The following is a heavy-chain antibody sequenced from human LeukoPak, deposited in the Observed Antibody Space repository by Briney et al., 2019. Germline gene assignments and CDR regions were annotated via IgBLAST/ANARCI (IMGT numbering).Heavy chain of an antibody. CDR2: IYYSGST. Sequence: SETLSLTCTVSGGSISSGDYYWSWIRQPPGKGLEWIGYIYYSGSTYYNPSLKSRVTISVDTSENQFSLELRSVTAADAAVYYCARTLYSNRTVMFDYWGQGTLVTVSS. V-gene: IGHV4-30-4*08. J-gene: IGHJ4*02. D-gene: IGHD6-13*01. CDR1: GGSISSGDYY. CDR3: ARTLYSNRTVMFDY.